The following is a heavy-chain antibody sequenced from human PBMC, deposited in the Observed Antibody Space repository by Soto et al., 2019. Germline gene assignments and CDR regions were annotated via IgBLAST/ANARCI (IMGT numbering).Heavy chain of an antibody. D-gene: IGHD6-13*01. CDR2: LSSNGIGT. CDR3: VKDMGQEAVGIRYPYGLDV. J-gene: IGHJ6*02. CDR1: GFTVSSFG. V-gene: IGHV3-64D*06. Sequence: QPGGSLRLSCSGSGFTVSSFGMHWVRQAPGKGLEHVSTLSSNGIGTYYADSVKGRFTFSRDTSKNTLYLQMSSLRTEDTAVYYCVKDMGQEAVGIRYPYGLDVWGLGTTVTVSS.